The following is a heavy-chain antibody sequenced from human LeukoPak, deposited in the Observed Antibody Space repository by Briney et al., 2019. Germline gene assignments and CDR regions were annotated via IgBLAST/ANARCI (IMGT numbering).Heavy chain of an antibody. Sequence: PSETLSLTCTVSGGSISSYYWSWIRQPPGKGLEWIGYIYYSGSTNYNPSLKSRVTISVDTSKNQFSLKLSSVTAADTAVYYRARVGKQLVRTFDYWGQGTLVTVSS. D-gene: IGHD6-13*01. CDR1: GGSISSYY. CDR3: ARVGKQLVRTFDY. J-gene: IGHJ4*02. V-gene: IGHV4-59*01. CDR2: IYYSGST.